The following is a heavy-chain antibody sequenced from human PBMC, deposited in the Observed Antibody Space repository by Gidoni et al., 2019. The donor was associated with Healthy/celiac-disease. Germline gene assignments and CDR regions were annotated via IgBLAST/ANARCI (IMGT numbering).Heavy chain of an antibody. D-gene: IGHD6-13*01. V-gene: IGHV1-69*01. CDR2: IIPIFGTA. J-gene: IGHJ4*02. CDR1: GRTFSSYA. Sequence: QVQLVQSGAEVKKPGSSVKVSCPASGRTFSSYAISWVRQAPGQGLEWMGGIIPIFGTANYAQKFQGRVTITADESTSTAYMELSSLRSEDTAVYYCARVDSSRHFDYWGQGTLVTVSS. CDR3: ARVDSSRHFDY.